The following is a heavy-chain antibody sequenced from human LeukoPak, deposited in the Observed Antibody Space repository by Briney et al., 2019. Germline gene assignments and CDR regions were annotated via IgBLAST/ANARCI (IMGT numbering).Heavy chain of an antibody. V-gene: IGHV3-21*01. D-gene: IGHD3-3*01. CDR3: ATGRDYDFWSGYDNPKAKFY. Sequence: KAGGSLRLSCAASGFTFSSYSMNWVRQAPGKGLEWVSSISSSSSYIYYADSVKGRFTISRDNAKNSLYLQMNSLRAEDTAVYYCATGRDYDFWSGYDNPKAKFYWGQGTLVTVSS. CDR2: ISSSSSYI. CDR1: GFTFSSYS. J-gene: IGHJ4*02.